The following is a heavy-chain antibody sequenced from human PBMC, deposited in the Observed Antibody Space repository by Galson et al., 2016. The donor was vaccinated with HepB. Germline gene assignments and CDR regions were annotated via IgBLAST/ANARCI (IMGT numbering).Heavy chain of an antibody. Sequence: SLRLSCAVSGFTFSSYWMYWVRQAPGKGLVWVSRTNNDGSSTDYADSVTGRFTISRDNAKNTLYLQMRGLRAEDTAVYYCTRGGVRGARHLDYWGQGTLVTVSS. V-gene: IGHV3-74*01. D-gene: IGHD3-10*01. CDR1: GFTFSSYW. J-gene: IGHJ4*02. CDR3: TRGGVRGARHLDY. CDR2: TNNDGSST.